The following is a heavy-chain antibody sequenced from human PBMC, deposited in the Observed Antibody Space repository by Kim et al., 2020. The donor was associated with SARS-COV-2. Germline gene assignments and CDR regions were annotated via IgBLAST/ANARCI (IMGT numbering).Heavy chain of an antibody. J-gene: IGHJ6*02. V-gene: IGHV3-30*02. CDR3: AKDKQRTAPPYYYYGMDV. D-gene: IGHD1-1*01. Sequence: KGRFTISRDKSKNTLYLQRNSLIAEDTAVYYCAKDKQRTAPPYYYYGMDVWGQGTTVTVSS.